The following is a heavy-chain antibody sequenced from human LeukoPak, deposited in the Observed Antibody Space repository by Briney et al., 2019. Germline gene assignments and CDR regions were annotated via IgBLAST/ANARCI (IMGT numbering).Heavy chain of an antibody. CDR2: IIPIFGTA. CDR3: ARDLRPQSYSSGWYDAFDI. D-gene: IGHD6-19*01. V-gene: IGHV1-69*13. J-gene: IGHJ3*02. CDR1: GGTFSSYA. Sequence: GASVKVSCKASGGTFSSYAISWVRQAPGQGLEWMGGIIPIFGTANYAQKFQGRVTITADESTSTAYMELSSLRSEDTAVYYYARDLRPQSYSSGWYDAFDIWGQGTMVTVSS.